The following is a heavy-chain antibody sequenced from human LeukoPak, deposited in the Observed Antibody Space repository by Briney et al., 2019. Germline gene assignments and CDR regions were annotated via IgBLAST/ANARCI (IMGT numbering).Heavy chain of an antibody. Sequence: GGSLRLSCAASGFTFSSYSMNWVRQSPEKGREWISFINPSSSSISYADSVRGRFTISRDNAKNSVYLQMSSLRAEDTAVYYCARGGALRPDYWGQGTLVTVSS. V-gene: IGHV3-48*04. CDR1: GFTFSSYS. CDR2: INPSSSSI. J-gene: IGHJ4*02. CDR3: ARGGALRPDY. D-gene: IGHD1-26*01.